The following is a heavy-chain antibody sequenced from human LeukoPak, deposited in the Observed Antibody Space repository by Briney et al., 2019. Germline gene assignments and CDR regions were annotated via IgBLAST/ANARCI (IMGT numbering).Heavy chain of an antibody. CDR2: IYTSGST. CDR1: GGSISSYY. Sequence: SETLSLTCTVSGGSISSYYWSWIRQPAGKGLEWIGRIYTSGSTNYNPSLKSRVTMSVDTSKNQFSLKLSSVTAAGTAVYYCATGYYKEDAFDIWGQGTMVTVSS. CDR3: ATGYYKEDAFDI. D-gene: IGHD3-9*01. V-gene: IGHV4-4*07. J-gene: IGHJ3*02.